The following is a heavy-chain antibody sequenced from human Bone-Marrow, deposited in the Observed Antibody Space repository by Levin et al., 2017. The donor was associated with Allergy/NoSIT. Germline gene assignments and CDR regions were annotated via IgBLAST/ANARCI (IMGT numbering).Heavy chain of an antibody. V-gene: IGHV1-8*01. CDR1: GYSFVNYQ. J-gene: IGHJ6*02. CDR3: ARAGGSVRIGQYYGLDV. CDR2: INPKSGTT. Sequence: ASVKVSCKASGYSFVNYQINWVRQVSGQGPEWLGWINPKSGTTRFAQNLQGKVAMTRNISINTAYLELTSLRFDDTALYYCARAGGSVRIGQYYGLDVWGQGTAVAVS. D-gene: IGHD3-10*01.